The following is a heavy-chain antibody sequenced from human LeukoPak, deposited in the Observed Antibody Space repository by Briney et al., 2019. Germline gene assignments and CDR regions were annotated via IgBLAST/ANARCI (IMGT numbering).Heavy chain of an antibody. Sequence: GGSLRLSCAASGFTFSSYWMSWVRQAPGKGLEWVANIKQDGSEKYYVDSVKGRFTISRDNAKNSLYLQMNSLRAEDTAVYYCARGGPSGWYWDYALDIWGQGTMVTVSS. CDR3: ARGGPSGWYWDYALDI. CDR2: IKQDGSEK. V-gene: IGHV3-7*01. CDR1: GFTFSSYW. D-gene: IGHD6-19*01. J-gene: IGHJ3*02.